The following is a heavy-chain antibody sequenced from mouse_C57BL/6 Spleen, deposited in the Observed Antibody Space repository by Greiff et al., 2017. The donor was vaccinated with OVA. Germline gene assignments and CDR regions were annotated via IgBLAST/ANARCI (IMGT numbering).Heavy chain of an antibody. J-gene: IGHJ1*03. CDR2: ISDGGSYT. CDR3: ARGEDYYYGSSWYFDV. D-gene: IGHD1-1*01. V-gene: IGHV5-4*01. CDR1: GFTFSSYA. Sequence: DVQLVESGGGLVKPGGSLKLSCAASGFTFSSYAMSWVRQTPEKRLEWVATISDGGSYTYYPDNVKGRFTISRDNAKNNLYLQMSHLKSEDTAMYYCARGEDYYYGSSWYFDVWGTGTTVTVSS.